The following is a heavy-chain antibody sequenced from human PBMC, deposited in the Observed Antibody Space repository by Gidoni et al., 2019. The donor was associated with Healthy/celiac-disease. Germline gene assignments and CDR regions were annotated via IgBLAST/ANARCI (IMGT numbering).Heavy chain of an antibody. D-gene: IGHD6-6*01. CDR2: ISYDGSNK. CDR1: GFTFSSYG. Sequence: QVQLVESGGGVVQPGRSLRLSCAASGFTFSSYGMHWVRQAPGKGLEWVAVISYDGSNKYYADSVKGRFTISRDNSKNTLYLQMNSLRAEHTAVYYCAKDSSSSTYWGQGTLVTVSS. CDR3: AKDSSSSTY. J-gene: IGHJ4*02. V-gene: IGHV3-30*18.